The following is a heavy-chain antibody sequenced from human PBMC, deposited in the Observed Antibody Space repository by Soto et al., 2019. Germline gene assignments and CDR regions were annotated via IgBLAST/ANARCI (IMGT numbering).Heavy chain of an antibody. CDR1: GFIFSNYA. D-gene: IGHD5-12*01. V-gene: IGHV3-23*01. CDR3: VKDFRVGYDWTHD. CDR2: IRGSGGPT. Sequence: DVQLLESGGDLVQPGGSLRLSCAPSGFIFSNYAMSWVRQAPGKGLEWVSLIRGSGGPTNYADSVKGRFTISRDNSKNILLLQMNSLRAEDTAVYYCVKDFRVGYDWTHDWGQGTLVTVSS. J-gene: IGHJ4*02.